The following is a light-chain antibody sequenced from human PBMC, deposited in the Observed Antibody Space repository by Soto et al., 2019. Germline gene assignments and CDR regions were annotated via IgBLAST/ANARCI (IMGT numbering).Light chain of an antibody. CDR1: SSDVGGYNY. V-gene: IGLV2-14*01. CDR2: EVR. J-gene: IGLJ2*01. Sequence: QSVLTQPASVSGSPGQSITISCTGTSSDVGGYNYVSWYQQHPGKAPKLMISEVRNPPSGVSNRFSGSKAATTASLTISGLQAEDEAEYYCSSYTGSSTHVVFGGGTKVTV. CDR3: SSYTGSSTHVV.